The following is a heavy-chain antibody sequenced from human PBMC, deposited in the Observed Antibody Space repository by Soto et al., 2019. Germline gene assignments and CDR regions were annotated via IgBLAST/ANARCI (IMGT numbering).Heavy chain of an antibody. Sequence: EVHLVESGGGLAQPGRSLRLSCVASGFSLDHYAMHWVRQAPGKGLEWVSGISWDSGVIDYADSVRGRFTISRDNAKNSLYLQMTSLRAGDTALYYCVKDNVGVYCSGGSCYFDYWGQRSLVTVSS. CDR3: VKDNVGVYCSGGSCYFDY. V-gene: IGHV3-9*01. CDR1: GFSLDHYA. J-gene: IGHJ4*02. CDR2: ISWDSGVI. D-gene: IGHD2-15*01.